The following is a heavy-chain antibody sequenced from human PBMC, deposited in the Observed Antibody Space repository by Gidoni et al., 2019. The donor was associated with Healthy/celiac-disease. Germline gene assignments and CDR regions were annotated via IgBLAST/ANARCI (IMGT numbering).Heavy chain of an antibody. V-gene: IGHV4-30-2*01. CDR2: IYHSRST. J-gene: IGHJ6*02. D-gene: IGHD4-17*01. CDR1: GGSIGSGGYS. Sequence: QLQLQESGSGLVKPSQTLSLTCAVAGGSIGSGGYSWSWIRQLPGKGLEWIGYIYHSRSTYYNPSLKSPVTISVDRSKSQFSLKLSSVTAADTAVYYCARGHGGTYYYYGMDVWGQGTTVTVSS. CDR3: ARGHGGTYYYYGMDV.